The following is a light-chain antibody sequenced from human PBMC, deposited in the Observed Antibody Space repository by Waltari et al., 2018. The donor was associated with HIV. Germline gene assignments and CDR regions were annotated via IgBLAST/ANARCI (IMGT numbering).Light chain of an antibody. CDR2: EVS. J-gene: IGLJ2*01. V-gene: IGLV2-8*01. Sequence: QSALTQPPSASGSPGQSVTISCPGTSSDVGGSNYVSWYQQHPGKAPKLMIYEVSKRPSGVPDRFSGSKSGNTASLTVSGLQAEDEADYYCSSYAGSNNVVFGGGTKLTVL. CDR3: SSYAGSNNVV. CDR1: SSDVGGSNY.